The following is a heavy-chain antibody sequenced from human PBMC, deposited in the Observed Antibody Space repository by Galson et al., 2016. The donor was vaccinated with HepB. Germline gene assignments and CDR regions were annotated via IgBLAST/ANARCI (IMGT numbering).Heavy chain of an antibody. J-gene: IGHJ5*02. CDR1: GYTFTSYA. V-gene: IGHV1-3*01. CDR3: ARTSSPNYDYVWGSYRPTWFDP. CDR2: INAGNGNT. D-gene: IGHD3-16*02. Sequence: SVKVSCKASGYTFTSYAMHWVRQAPGQRLEWMGWINAGNGNTKYSQKFQGRVTITRDTSASTAYMELSSLRSEDTAGYYCARTSSPNYDYVWGSYRPTWFDPWGQGTLVTVSS.